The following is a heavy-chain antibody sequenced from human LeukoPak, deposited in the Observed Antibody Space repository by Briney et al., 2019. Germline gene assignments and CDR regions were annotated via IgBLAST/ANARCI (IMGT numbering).Heavy chain of an antibody. D-gene: IGHD3-10*01. V-gene: IGHV3-23*01. J-gene: IGHJ4*02. CDR2: ISGSGGST. CDR1: GFTFSSYA. Sequence: PGGSLRLSCAASGFTFSSYAMTWVRQAPGKGLEWVSGISGSGGSTYYADSVKGRFAISRDNSKNTLYLQMNSLRAEDTAIYYCAKANYYGSGSFYSESASFDYWGQGTLVTVSS. CDR3: AKANYYGSGSFYSESASFDY.